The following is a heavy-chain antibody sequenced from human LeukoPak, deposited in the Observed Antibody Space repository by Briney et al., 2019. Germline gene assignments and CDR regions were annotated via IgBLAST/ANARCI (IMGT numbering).Heavy chain of an antibody. J-gene: IGHJ6*03. CDR1: GFTFSSDS. Sequence: GGSLRLSCAVSGFTFSSDSFNWVRQAPGKGLEWVSSISSRSSYIYYADSVKGRFTISRDNAKTSLYLQMNSLRAEDTAIYYCPRSSEIRVLYYIDLWGKGTTVTVSS. V-gene: IGHV3-21*01. CDR3: PRSSEIRVLYYIDL. CDR2: ISSRSSYI. D-gene: IGHD5-24*01.